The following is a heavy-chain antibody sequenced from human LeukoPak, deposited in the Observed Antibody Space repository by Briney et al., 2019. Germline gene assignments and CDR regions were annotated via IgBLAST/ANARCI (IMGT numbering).Heavy chain of an antibody. Sequence: GSSVKVSCKASGGTFSSYAISWVRQAPGQGLEWMGGIIPIFGTANYAQKFQGRVTITTDESTSTAYMELSSLRSEDTAVYYCAVSNWNAAYYYYMDVWGKGTTVTVSS. CDR3: AVSNWNAAYYYYMDV. J-gene: IGHJ6*03. D-gene: IGHD1-20*01. V-gene: IGHV1-69*05. CDR1: GGTFSSYA. CDR2: IIPIFGTA.